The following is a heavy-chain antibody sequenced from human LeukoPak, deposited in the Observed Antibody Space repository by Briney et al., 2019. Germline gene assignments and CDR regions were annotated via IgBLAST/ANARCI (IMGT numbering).Heavy chain of an antibody. D-gene: IGHD3-10*01. CDR1: GFTFSSYA. V-gene: IGHV3-30*07. CDR3: ARDFTYYYDSGSSGPHYFDN. CDR2: ISSGGVYD. Sequence: GGSLRLSCAASGFTFSSYAMHWVRQAPGKGLEWVSIISSGGVYDYYADSVKGRFTISRDNSKNTLYLQLNSLTTEDTAVYYCARDFTYYYDSGSSGPHYFDNWGQGTLVTVSS. J-gene: IGHJ4*02.